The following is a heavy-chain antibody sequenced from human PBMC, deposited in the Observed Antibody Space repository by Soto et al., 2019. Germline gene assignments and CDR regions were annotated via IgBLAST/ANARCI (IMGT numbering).Heavy chain of an antibody. D-gene: IGHD2-2*01. CDR1: GFSLSTSGVG. CDR3: AHSPPPYCISTSCYARDFDY. V-gene: IGHV2-5*02. CDR2: IYWDDDK. J-gene: IGHJ4*02. Sequence: KESGPTLVTPTQTLTLTCTFSGFSLSTSGVGVGWIRQPPGKALEWLALIYWDDDKRYSPSLKSRLTITKDTSKNQVVLTMTNMDPVDTATYYCAHSPPPYCISTSCYARDFDYWGQGTLVTVSS.